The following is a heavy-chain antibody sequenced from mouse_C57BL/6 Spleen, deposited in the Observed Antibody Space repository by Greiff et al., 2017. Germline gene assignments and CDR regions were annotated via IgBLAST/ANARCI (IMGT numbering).Heavy chain of an antibody. CDR1: GYTFTSYW. D-gene: IGHD1-1*01. V-gene: IGHV1-53*01. Sequence: QVQLQQPGTELVKPGASVKLSCKASGYTFTSYWMHWVKQRPGQGLEWIGNINPSNGGTNYNEKFKSKATLTVDKSSRTAYMQLSSLTSEDSAVYYCAREGLFITTVVGDWYFDVWGTGTTVTVSS. CDR3: AREGLFITTVVGDWYFDV. CDR2: INPSNGGT. J-gene: IGHJ1*03.